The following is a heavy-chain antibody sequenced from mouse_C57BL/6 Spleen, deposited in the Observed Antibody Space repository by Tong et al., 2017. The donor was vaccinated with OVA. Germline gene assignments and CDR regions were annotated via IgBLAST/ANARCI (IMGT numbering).Heavy chain of an antibody. D-gene: IGHD1-1*01. J-gene: IGHJ1*03. Sequence: VQLQESGAELVKPGASVKISCKASGYTFTEYTIHWVKQRSGQGLEWIGWFYPGSGSIKYNEKFKDKATLTADKSSSTVYMELSRLTSEDSAVYFCARHEGDYGSRHWYFDVWGTGTTVTVSS. CDR3: ARHEGDYGSRHWYFDV. CDR2: FYPGSGSI. CDR1: GYTFTEYT. V-gene: IGHV1-62-2*01.